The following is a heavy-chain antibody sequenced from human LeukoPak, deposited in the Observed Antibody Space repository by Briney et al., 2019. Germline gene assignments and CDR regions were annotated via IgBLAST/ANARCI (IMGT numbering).Heavy chain of an antibody. Sequence: ASVKVSCKASGYTFTGYYMHWVRQAPGQGLEWMGWISAYNGNTNYAQKLQGRVTMTTDTSTSTAYMELRSLRSDDTAVYYCARDPGFRILTGYYRPFDYWGQGTLVTVSS. D-gene: IGHD3-9*01. CDR1: GYTFTGYY. J-gene: IGHJ4*02. CDR2: ISAYNGNT. CDR3: ARDPGFRILTGYYRPFDY. V-gene: IGHV1-18*04.